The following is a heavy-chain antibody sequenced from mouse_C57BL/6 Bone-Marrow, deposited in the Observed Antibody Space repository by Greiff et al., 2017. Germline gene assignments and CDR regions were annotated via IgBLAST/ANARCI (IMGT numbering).Heavy chain of an antibody. CDR3: AKMDY. CDR1: GFTFSDYY. CDR2: ISNGGGST. J-gene: IGHJ4*01. V-gene: IGHV5-12*01. Sequence: EVKVEESGGGLVQPGGSLKLSCAASGFTFSDYYMYWVRQTPEKRLEWVAYISNGGGSTYYPDTVKGRFTISGDNAKNTLYLQMSRLKSEDTAMYYCAKMDYWGQGTSVTVSS.